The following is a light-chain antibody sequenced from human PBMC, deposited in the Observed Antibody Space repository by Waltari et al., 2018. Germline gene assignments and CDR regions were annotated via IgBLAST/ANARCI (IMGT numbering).Light chain of an antibody. CDR1: QGISNY. Sequence: DIQMTQSPSSLSASVGVRVTITCRARQGISNYLAWYQQKPGNVPKLLIYAASTLQSVGPSRFSASGSWTEFTLTISSLQPEDVATYYCQKYNSAPPGTFGQGTKVEIK. V-gene: IGKV1-27*01. CDR3: QKYNSAPPGT. CDR2: AAS. J-gene: IGKJ1*01.